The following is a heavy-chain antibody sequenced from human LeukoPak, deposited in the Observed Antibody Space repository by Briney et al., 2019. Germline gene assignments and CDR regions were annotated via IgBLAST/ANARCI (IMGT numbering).Heavy chain of an antibody. J-gene: IGHJ4*02. CDR1: GFTFSSYW. V-gene: IGHV3-7*04. CDR2: IKQDGSEK. Sequence: GGSLRLSCAASGFTFSSYWMSWVRQAPGKGLEWVANIKQDGSEKSYVDSVKGRFTISRDNAKNSLYLQMNSLRAEDTAIYYCTRVGYIDEGIDYWGQGTLVTVSS. D-gene: IGHD5-24*01. CDR3: TRVGYIDEGIDY.